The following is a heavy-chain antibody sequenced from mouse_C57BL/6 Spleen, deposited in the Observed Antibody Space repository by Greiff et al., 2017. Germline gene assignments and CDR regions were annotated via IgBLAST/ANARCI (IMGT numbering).Heavy chain of an antibody. D-gene: IGHD1-1*01. V-gene: IGHV1-15*01. J-gene: IGHJ1*03. Sequence: VQLQQSGAELVRPGASVKLSCKASGYTFTDYGMHWVKQTPGHGLEWIGAIDPKTGGTAYNQKFKGKAILTADKSSSTSYMELRSLTSEDSAVYYCARWGYGGRSFWYCDVWGTGTTVTVSS. CDR3: ARWGYGGRSFWYCDV. CDR2: IDPKTGGT. CDR1: GYTFTDYG.